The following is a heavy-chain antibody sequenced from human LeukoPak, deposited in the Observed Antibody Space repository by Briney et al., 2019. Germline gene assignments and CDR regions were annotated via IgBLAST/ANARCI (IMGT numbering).Heavy chain of an antibody. V-gene: IGHV3-21*01. J-gene: IGHJ3*02. D-gene: IGHD6-19*01. Sequence: GGSLRLSCAASGFTFSSYSMNWVRQAPGKGLEWVSSISSSSSYIYYADSVKGRFTISRDNAKNSLYLQMNSLRAEDTAVYYCASSWAVAVHGTDAFDIWGQGTMVTVSS. CDR3: ASSWAVAVHGTDAFDI. CDR1: GFTFSSYS. CDR2: ISSSSSYI.